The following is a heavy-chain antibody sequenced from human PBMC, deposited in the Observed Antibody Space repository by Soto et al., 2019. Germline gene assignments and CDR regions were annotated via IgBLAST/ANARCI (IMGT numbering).Heavy chain of an antibody. CDR2: FYWNDDE. D-gene: IGHD6-6*01. J-gene: IGHJ3*01. CDR1: GISLSTSGVG. Sequence: SGPTLVNPTQTLTLTCSLSGISLSTSGVGVGWIRQPPGKALEWLALFYWNDDEHYSPSLKGRLTISKDTSKNQAVLTMTNMDSVDTATYYCARGLAALPVFAFDVWGQGTMVT. CDR3: ARGLAALPVFAFDV. V-gene: IGHV2-5*01.